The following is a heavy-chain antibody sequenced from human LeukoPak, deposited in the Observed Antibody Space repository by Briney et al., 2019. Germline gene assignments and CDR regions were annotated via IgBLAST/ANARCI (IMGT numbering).Heavy chain of an antibody. CDR2: IATAGDT. Sequence: GGSLRLSCAASGFTFSSYDMLWLRQATGKGLKWVSAIATAGDTYYPDSVKGRFTISRENAKASLYLQMNSLRAEDTAVYYCARRSRITMIVVVITTDYWGQGTLVTVSS. J-gene: IGHJ4*02. CDR3: ARRSRITMIVVVITTDY. V-gene: IGHV3-13*01. CDR1: GFTFSSYD. D-gene: IGHD3-22*01.